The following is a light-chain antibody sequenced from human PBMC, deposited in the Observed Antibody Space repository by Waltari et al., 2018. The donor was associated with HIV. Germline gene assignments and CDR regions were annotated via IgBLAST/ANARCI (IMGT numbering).Light chain of an antibody. CDR3: HVWDSAGDGHV. V-gene: IGLV3-21*02. J-gene: IGLJ1*01. CDR2: DDT. Sequence: SYVLTQPPSESVAPGQTARVTCGGQNVGSHSVHWYQQKAGQPPTLVLYDDTDRSSGIPERFSGSNSGNTATLTISRVEVGDEADYYCHVWDSAGDGHVFGSGTKVTV. CDR1: NVGSHS.